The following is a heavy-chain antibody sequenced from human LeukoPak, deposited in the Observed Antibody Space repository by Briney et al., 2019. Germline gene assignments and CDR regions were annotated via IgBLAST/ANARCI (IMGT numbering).Heavy chain of an antibody. CDR2: IRSKAYGGTT. CDR1: GFTFGDYV. V-gene: IGHV3-49*04. D-gene: IGHD3-3*01. CDR3: TRESNYDFRSVFDY. J-gene: IGHJ4*02. Sequence: GGSLRLSCTASGFTFGDYVMSWVRQAPGKGLEWVGFIRSKAYGGTTEYAASVKDRFTISRDDSKSIAYLQMNSLKTEDTAVYYCTRESNYDFRSVFDYWGQGTLVTVSS.